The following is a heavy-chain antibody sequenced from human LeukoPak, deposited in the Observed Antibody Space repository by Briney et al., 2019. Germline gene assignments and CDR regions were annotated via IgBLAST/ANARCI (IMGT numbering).Heavy chain of an antibody. CDR2: ISSSSYI. Sequence: GGSLRLSCATSGFTFSNNWMNWVRQAPGKGLEWVSSISSSSYIYYADSVKGRFTISRDNAKNSLYLQMNSLRAEDTAVYYCARDRKVYYYDSSGYYYYYYGMDVWGQGTTVTVSS. CDR1: GFTFSNNW. CDR3: ARDRKVYYYDSSGYYYYYYGMDV. D-gene: IGHD3-22*01. V-gene: IGHV3-21*01. J-gene: IGHJ6*02.